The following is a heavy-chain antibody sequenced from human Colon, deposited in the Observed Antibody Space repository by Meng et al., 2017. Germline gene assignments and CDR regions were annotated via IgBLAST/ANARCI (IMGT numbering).Heavy chain of an antibody. Sequence: QVQLVQSGAEVKNTGASVKVYCKASGYSFIGYHLHWVRQAPGQGLEWVGRINPNTGGTNYAQKFQGRVTLTSDTSMSIAYMEMSSLISDDTAVYYCARVPFYYDRSGFYLDSWGQGTLVTVSS. V-gene: IGHV1-2*06. CDR3: ARVPFYYDRSGFYLDS. D-gene: IGHD3-22*01. CDR1: GYSFIGYH. J-gene: IGHJ4*02. CDR2: INPNTGGT.